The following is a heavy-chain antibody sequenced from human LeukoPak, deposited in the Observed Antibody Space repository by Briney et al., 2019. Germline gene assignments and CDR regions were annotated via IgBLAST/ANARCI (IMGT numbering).Heavy chain of an antibody. D-gene: IGHD5-18*01. V-gene: IGHV4-34*01. CDR2: INHSGST. CDR1: GGSFSGYY. Sequence: PSETLSLTCAVYGGSFSGYYWSWIRQPPGKGLEWIGEINHSGSTNYNPSLKSRVTISVDTSKNQFSLKLSSVTAADTAVYYCARVNGNSYGQFDYWGQGTLVTVSS. J-gene: IGHJ4*02. CDR3: ARVNGNSYGQFDY.